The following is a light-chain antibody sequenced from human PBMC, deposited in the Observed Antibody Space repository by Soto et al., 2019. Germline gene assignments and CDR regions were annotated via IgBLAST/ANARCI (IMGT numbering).Light chain of an antibody. CDR1: XXDVGGYNY. J-gene: IGLJ1*01. Sequence: QSALTQPASVSGSPXXXXTISCXXXXXDVGGYNYVSWYQQHPGKAPKLIIYEVSNRPSGVSNRFSGSKSGNTASLTISGLQAEDEADYYCNSYTSKSTGVFGTGTKLTVL. CDR2: EVS. V-gene: IGLV2-14*01. CDR3: NSYTSKSTGV.